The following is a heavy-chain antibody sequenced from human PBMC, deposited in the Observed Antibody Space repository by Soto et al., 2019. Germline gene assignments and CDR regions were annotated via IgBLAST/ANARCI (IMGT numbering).Heavy chain of an antibody. V-gene: IGHV1-18*01. Sequence: QVQLVQSGGDVKTPGASVKVSCTTFRYTFTSHGIAWVRQAPGQGLEWMGWICTFNGKTDYAQKFQGRVTMTADTLTSTVHMELRSLRSDDTAVYYCARLLTEGATFREDAFDLWGQGTKVTVS. CDR1: RYTFTSHG. J-gene: IGHJ3*01. CDR3: ARLLTEGATFREDAFDL. CDR2: ICTFNGKT. D-gene: IGHD1-26*01.